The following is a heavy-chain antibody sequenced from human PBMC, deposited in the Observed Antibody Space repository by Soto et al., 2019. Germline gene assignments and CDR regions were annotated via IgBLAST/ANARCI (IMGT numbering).Heavy chain of an antibody. D-gene: IGHD3-22*01. V-gene: IGHV1-18*01. CDR3: ARDDPNYSDSSGYLS. CDR2: ISAYNGNT. Sequence: ASVKVSCKASGYTFTSYGISWVRQAPGQGLEWMGWISAYNGNTNYAQKLQGRVTMTTDTSTSTAYLELRSLRSDDTAVYYCARDDPNYSDSSGYLSCAQGTLVPVS. J-gene: IGHJ5*02. CDR1: GYTFTSYG.